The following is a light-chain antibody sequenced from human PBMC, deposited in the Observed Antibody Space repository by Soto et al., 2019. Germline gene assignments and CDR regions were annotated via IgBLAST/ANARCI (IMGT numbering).Light chain of an antibody. V-gene: IGLV3-21*02. J-gene: IGLJ2*01. CDR1: NIGSKS. Sequence: SSILTQPPSVSMAPGQTARITCGGNNIGSKSVHWYQQKPGQAPVLVVYDDSHRPSGIPERFSGSNSGNTATLTISRVEAGDEADYYCQVWDSSSNHMVFGGGTKLTVL. CDR3: QVWDSSSNHMV. CDR2: DDS.